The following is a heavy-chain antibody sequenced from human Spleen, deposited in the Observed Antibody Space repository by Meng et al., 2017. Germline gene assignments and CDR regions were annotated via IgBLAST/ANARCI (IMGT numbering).Heavy chain of an antibody. CDR3: AKDPGFCSSTSCSFDY. V-gene: IGHV3-23*01. J-gene: IGHJ4*02. CDR1: GFTFSNYG. D-gene: IGHD2-2*01. Sequence: GESLKISCAASGFTFSNYGMHWVRQAPGKGLEWVSVISGSGGSTYYADSVKGRFTISRDNSKKTLYLQMYSLRAEDTAVYYCAKDPGFCSSTSCSFDYWGQGTLVTVSS. CDR2: ISGSGGST.